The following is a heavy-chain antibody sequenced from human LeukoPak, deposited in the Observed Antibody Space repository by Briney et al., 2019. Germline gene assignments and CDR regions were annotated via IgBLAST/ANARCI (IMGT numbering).Heavy chain of an antibody. V-gene: IGHV1-24*01. CDR3: ARDYRLDYDDFWSGNFDY. CDR1: GYTLTELS. J-gene: IGHJ4*02. CDR2: FDPEDGET. Sequence: ASVKVSCKVSGYTLTELSMHWVRQAPGKGLEWMGGFDPEDGETIYAQKFQGRVTMTEDTSTDTAYMELSSLRSEDTAVYYCARDYRLDYDDFWSGNFDYWGQGTLVTVSS. D-gene: IGHD3-3*01.